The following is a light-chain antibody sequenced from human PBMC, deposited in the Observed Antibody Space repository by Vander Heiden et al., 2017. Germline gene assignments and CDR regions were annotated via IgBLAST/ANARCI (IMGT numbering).Light chain of an antibody. Sequence: DIQMTQSPSSLSASVGDRVTITCQASQDITNYLNWYQQKPGKAPKLVIYDASNLETWVPSRFSGSRSGTDFTSTISSLQPEDIATYYCQQYDNLPLTFGGGTKVEIK. CDR2: DAS. J-gene: IGKJ4*01. V-gene: IGKV1-33*01. CDR1: QDITNY. CDR3: QQYDNLPLT.